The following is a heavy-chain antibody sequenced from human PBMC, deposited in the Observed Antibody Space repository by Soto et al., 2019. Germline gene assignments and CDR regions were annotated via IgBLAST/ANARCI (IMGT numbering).Heavy chain of an antibody. CDR3: GRLLPGRDGYNFFDY. J-gene: IGHJ4*02. CDR1: GGSFSGYY. D-gene: IGHD5-12*01. Sequence: SETLSLTCAVYGGSFSGYYWTWIRQPPGTGLEWIGEINHSGSTNYNPSLKSRVTISVDTSKNQFSLKLTSVTAADTAMYYCGRLLPGRDGYNFFDYWGQGTLVTVSS. V-gene: IGHV4-34*01. CDR2: INHSGST.